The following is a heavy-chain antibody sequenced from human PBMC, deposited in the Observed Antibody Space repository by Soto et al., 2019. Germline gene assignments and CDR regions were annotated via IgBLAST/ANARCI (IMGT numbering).Heavy chain of an antibody. CDR3: ARVFSNKYDF. CDR1: GFTFSTYA. Sequence: GGSLRLSCAASGFTFSTYAMNWVRQAPGKGLEWVSALTDSGGRTYYAESVKGRFTISRDNSRNTLSLQMNGLRVEDTAVYYCARVFSNKYDFWGQGTLVTVSS. CDR2: LTDSGGRT. V-gene: IGHV3-23*01. J-gene: IGHJ4*02.